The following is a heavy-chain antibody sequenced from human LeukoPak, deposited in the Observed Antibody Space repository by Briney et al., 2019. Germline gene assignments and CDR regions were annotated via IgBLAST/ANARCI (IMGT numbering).Heavy chain of an antibody. D-gene: IGHD3-10*01. CDR1: GGSISSYY. V-gene: IGHV4-59*12. CDR3: ARDSGTSGEVKFDP. Sequence: SETLSLTCTVSGGSISSYYWSWIRQPPGKGLEWIGYIYYSGSTNYNPSLKSRVTISVDTSKNQFSLKVTSVTAADTAVYYCARDSGTSGEVKFDPWGQGTLVTVSS. CDR2: IYYSGST. J-gene: IGHJ5*02.